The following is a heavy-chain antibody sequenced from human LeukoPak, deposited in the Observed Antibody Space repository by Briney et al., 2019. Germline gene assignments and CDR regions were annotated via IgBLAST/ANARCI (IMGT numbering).Heavy chain of an antibody. CDR1: GGSISSYY. Sequence: SETLSLTCTVSGGSISSYYWSWIRQPAGKGLEWIGRIYTSGSTNYNPSLKSRVTISVDTSKNQFSLKLSSVTAADPAVYYCARDPGAAADYYYYYYMDVWGKGTTVTVSS. J-gene: IGHJ6*03. V-gene: IGHV4-4*07. CDR2: IYTSGST. D-gene: IGHD6-13*01. CDR3: ARDPGAAADYYYYYYMDV.